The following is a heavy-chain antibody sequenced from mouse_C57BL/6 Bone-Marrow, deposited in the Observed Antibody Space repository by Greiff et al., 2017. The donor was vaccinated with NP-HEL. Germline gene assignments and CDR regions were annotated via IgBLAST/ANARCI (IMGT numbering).Heavy chain of an antibody. V-gene: IGHV1-80*01. D-gene: IGHD2-5*01. J-gene: IGHJ2*01. CDR1: GYAFSSYW. Sequence: VQLQQSGAELVKPGASVKISCKASGYAFSSYWMNWVKQRPGKGLEWIGQIYPGDGDTNYNGKFKGKATLTADKSSSTAYMQLSSLTSEDSAVYFCARAYYSNWVFDYWGQGTTLTVSS. CDR2: IYPGDGDT. CDR3: ARAYYSNWVFDY.